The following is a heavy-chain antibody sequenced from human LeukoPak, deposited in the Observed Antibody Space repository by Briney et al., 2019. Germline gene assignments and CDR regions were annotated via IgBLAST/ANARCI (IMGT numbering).Heavy chain of an antibody. D-gene: IGHD3-22*01. J-gene: IGHJ1*01. CDR3: ARGDYYDSSGYSQYFQH. CDR1: GFTFSNYG. Sequence: EGSLRLSCAASGFTFSNYGMHWVRQAPGKGLEWVAVIWYDGSNKYYADSVKGRFTISRDNSKNTLYLQMNSLRAEDTAVYYCARGDYYDSSGYSQYFQHWGQGTLVTVSS. V-gene: IGHV3-33*01. CDR2: IWYDGSNK.